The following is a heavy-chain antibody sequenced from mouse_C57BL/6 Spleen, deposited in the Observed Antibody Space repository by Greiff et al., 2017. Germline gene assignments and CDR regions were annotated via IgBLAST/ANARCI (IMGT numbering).Heavy chain of an antibody. CDR1: GYTFTSYW. J-gene: IGHJ1*03. D-gene: IGHD1-1*01. CDR2: IDPSDSET. CDR3: TRLGYYGSYFDV. V-gene: IGHV1-52*01. Sequence: VQLQQSGAELVRPGSSVKLSCKASGYTFTSYWMHWVKQRPIQGLEWIGNIDPSDSETHYNQKFKDKATLTVDKSSSTAYMQLSSLTSEDSAVYCCTRLGYYGSYFDVWGTGTTVTVSS.